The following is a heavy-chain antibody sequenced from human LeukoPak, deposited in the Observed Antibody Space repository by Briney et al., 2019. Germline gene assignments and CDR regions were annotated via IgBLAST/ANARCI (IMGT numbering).Heavy chain of an antibody. V-gene: IGHV4-4*07. CDR2: VYTSGRI. CDR1: GGSISSYY. D-gene: IGHD5-12*01. Sequence: SETLSLTCTVSGGSISSYYWSWIRQPAGKGLEWIGRVYTSGRIKYNPSLTSRVTISVDTSKNQFSLKLSSVTAADTAVYFCARGGGYTFFDYWGQGTLVTVSS. CDR3: ARGGGYTFFDY. J-gene: IGHJ4*02.